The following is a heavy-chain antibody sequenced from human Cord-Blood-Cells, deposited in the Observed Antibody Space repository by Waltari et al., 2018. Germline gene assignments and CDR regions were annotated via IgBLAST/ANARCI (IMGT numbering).Heavy chain of an antibody. CDR3: ARLGPEDSPFLNWFDP. CDR2: IIPIFGTA. J-gene: IGHJ5*02. D-gene: IGHD3-22*01. V-gene: IGHV1-69*01. CDR1: GGTFSRYA. Sequence: QVQLVQSGAEVKKPGSSVKVSCKASGGTFSRYAISWVRQAPGQGLAWMGGIIPIFGTANYAQKFQGRVTITADESTSTAYMELSSLRSEDTAVYYCARLGPEDSPFLNWFDPWGQGTLVTVSS.